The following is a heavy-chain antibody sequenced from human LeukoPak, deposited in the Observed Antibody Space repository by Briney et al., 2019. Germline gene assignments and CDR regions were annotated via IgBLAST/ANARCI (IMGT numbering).Heavy chain of an antibody. CDR2: IYYSGST. Sequence: KSSETLSLTCTVSGGSISSYYWSWIRQPPGKGLEYIGYIYYSGSTNYNPSLKSRVTMSVDTSKNQFSLKLSSVTAADTAVYYCARDRGTWNDDGFDYWGQGTLVTVSS. V-gene: IGHV4-59*12. D-gene: IGHD1-1*01. CDR1: GGSISSYY. J-gene: IGHJ4*02. CDR3: ARDRGTWNDDGFDY.